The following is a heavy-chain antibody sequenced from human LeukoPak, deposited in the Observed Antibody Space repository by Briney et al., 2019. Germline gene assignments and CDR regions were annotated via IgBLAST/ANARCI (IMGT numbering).Heavy chain of an antibody. Sequence: GGSLRLSCSASGFTFSSYAMHWVRQAPGKGLEDVSAISSNGGRTYYADSVKGRFTISRDNSKNTLYLQMNSLRAEDTAVYYCASSDYYYTSLDHWGQGTLVTVSS. J-gene: IGHJ4*02. CDR1: GFTFSSYA. CDR3: ASSDYYYTSLDH. D-gene: IGHD3-22*01. V-gene: IGHV3-64*04. CDR2: ISSNGGRT.